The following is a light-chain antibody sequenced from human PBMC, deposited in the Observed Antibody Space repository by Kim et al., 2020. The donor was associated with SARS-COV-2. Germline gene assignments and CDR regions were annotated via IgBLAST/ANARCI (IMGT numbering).Light chain of an antibody. V-gene: IGKV4-1*01. Sequence: RATINCKPSQSVLYSSNNKNYLAWYQQKPGQPPKLLIYWASTRESGVPDRFSGSGSGTDFTLTISSLQAEDVAVYYCQQYYSTPQSFGQGTKLEI. J-gene: IGKJ2*03. CDR1: QSVLYSSNNKNY. CDR2: WAS. CDR3: QQYYSTPQS.